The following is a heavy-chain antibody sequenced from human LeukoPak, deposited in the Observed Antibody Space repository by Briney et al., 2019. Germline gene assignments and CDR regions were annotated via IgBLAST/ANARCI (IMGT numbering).Heavy chain of an antibody. Sequence: SETLSLTCSVSGASINSNYWSWVRQSPGKGLEWIAYIYYSGEINYNPSLRSRVTISLDTPKNQVSLKMTSVTAEDTAVYYCARGHYDLGPWGQGTLVTVSS. D-gene: IGHD3-22*01. CDR2: IYYSGEI. V-gene: IGHV4-59*01. J-gene: IGHJ5*02. CDR3: ARGHYDLGP. CDR1: GASINSNY.